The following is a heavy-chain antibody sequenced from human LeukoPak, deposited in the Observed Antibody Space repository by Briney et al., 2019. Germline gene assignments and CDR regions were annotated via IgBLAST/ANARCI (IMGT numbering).Heavy chain of an antibody. CDR1: GGSISSSNW. D-gene: IGHD1-26*01. V-gene: IGHV4-4*02. CDR2: IYHSGST. CDR3: ARVLSIVGATYFDY. J-gene: IGHJ4*02. Sequence: SETLSLTCAVSGGSISSSNWWSWVRQPPGKGLEWIGEIYHSGSTNYNPSLKSRVTISVDKSKNQFSLKLSSVTAADTAVYYCARVLSIVGATYFDYWGQGTLVTVSS.